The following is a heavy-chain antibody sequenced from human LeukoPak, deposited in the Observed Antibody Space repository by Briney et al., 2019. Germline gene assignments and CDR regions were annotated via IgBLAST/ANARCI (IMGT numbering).Heavy chain of an antibody. D-gene: IGHD6-6*01. CDR2: IIPIFGTA. V-gene: IGHV1-69*01. CDR1: GGTFSSYA. Sequence: SVKVSCKASGGTFSSYAISWVRQAPGQGLEWMGGIIPIFGTANYAQKFQGRVTITADESTSTAYMELSSLRSEDTAVNYCAGSSSNWFDPWGQGTLVTVSS. CDR3: AGSSSNWFDP. J-gene: IGHJ5*02.